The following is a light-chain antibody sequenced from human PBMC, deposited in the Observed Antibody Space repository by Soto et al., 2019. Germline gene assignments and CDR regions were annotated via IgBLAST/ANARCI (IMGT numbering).Light chain of an antibody. V-gene: IGKV1-9*01. CDR2: AAS. CDR1: QSIGGF. CDR3: QHLNSYPRALA. Sequence: DIQMTQSPSSLSVSVGDRVTITCRASQSIGGFLNWYQQKLGKAPKLLIYAASTLESGVSLRFSGSGSGTEFTLTISNLQPEDFATYYCQHLNSYPRALAFGGGTKVEI. J-gene: IGKJ4*01.